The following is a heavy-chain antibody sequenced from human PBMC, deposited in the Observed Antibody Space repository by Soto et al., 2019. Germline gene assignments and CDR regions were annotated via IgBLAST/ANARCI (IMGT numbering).Heavy chain of an antibody. V-gene: IGHV3-74*01. CDR3: ARDYDSSGYHSTF. CDR1: GFTFSSYW. Sequence: PGGSLRLSCVASGFTFSSYWMHWVRQAPGKGLVWVSQINSEGTRSEHAGSVKGRFTISRDNAKNTLYLQMNDLRAEDTAVYYCARDYDSSGYHSTFWGQGALVTVSS. CDR2: INSEGTRS. J-gene: IGHJ4*02. D-gene: IGHD3-22*01.